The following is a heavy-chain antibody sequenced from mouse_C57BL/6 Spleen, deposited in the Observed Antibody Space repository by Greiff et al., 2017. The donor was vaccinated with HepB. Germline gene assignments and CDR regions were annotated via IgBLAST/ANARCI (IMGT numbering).Heavy chain of an antibody. Sequence: VKLQESGPELVKPGASVKISCKASGYAFSSSWMNWVKQRPGKGLEWIGRIYPGDGDTNYNGKFKGKATLTADKSSSTAYMQLSSLTSEDSAVYFCARTYSNYETLYYFDYWGQGTTLTVSS. J-gene: IGHJ2*01. CDR2: IYPGDGDT. CDR3: ARTYSNYETLYYFDY. D-gene: IGHD2-5*01. CDR1: GYAFSSSW. V-gene: IGHV1-82*01.